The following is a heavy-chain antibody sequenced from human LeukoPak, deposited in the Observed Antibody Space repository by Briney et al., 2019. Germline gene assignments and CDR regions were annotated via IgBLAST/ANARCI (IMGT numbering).Heavy chain of an antibody. D-gene: IGHD1-7*01. CDR3: AKVGGNFLSNAFDM. CDR1: GFTFSNYG. Sequence: GGSLRLSCAASGFTFSNYGVHWDRQAPDKGLEWVAFIRYDGSDKYYADSVKGRVTISRDNSKNTLYLQMNSLRVEDTAVYYCAKVGGNFLSNAFDMWGQGTMVTVSS. J-gene: IGHJ3*02. CDR2: IRYDGSDK. V-gene: IGHV3-30*02.